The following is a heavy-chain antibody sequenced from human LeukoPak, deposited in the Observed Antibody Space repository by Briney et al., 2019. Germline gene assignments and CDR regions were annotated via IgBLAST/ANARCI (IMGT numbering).Heavy chain of an antibody. Sequence: PGGSLRLSCAASGFTFDDYAMHWLRQAPGKGLEWVSLISEDGVSTFYADSLKGRFTISRDNSKNSLYLQMNSLRTEDTALYYCAKDMKPYYYGSGSYESWGQGTLVTVSS. CDR3: AKDMKPYYYGSGSYES. D-gene: IGHD3-10*01. CDR2: ISEDGVST. J-gene: IGHJ5*02. V-gene: IGHV3-43*02. CDR1: GFTFDDYA.